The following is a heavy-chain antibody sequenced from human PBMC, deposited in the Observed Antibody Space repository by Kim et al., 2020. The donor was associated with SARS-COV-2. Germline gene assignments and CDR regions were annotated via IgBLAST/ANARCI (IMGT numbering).Heavy chain of an antibody. Sequence: GGSLGLSCAASGFTFSTYGMHWVRQAPGKGPEWVAVISKDGSNKSYADSVKGRFTISRDNSKNTLFLQMDSLRPEDTAVYHCAKGVWTSRPLCAYDCYLYFWGPGTLVTVSS. CDR1: GFTFSTYG. CDR3: AKGVWTSRPLCAYDCYLYF. CDR2: ISKDGSNK. D-gene: IGHD3-16*01. V-gene: IGHV3-30*18. J-gene: IGHJ4*01.